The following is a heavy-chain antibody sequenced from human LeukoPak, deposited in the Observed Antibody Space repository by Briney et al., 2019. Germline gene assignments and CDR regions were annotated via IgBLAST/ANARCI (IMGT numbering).Heavy chain of an antibody. CDR2: IDHSGST. J-gene: IGHJ3*01. D-gene: IGHD3-9*01. CDR3: ARGRRPQGRYFDWLSDTFDL. Sequence: SETLSLTCAVYGGSVSAYYWNWIRQPPGKGLEWIGEIDHSGSTNYNPSLKSRLTISVDTSKNQFSLKLSSVTAADTAVYCCARGRRPQGRYFDWLSDTFDLWGXXTXXTVSS. CDR1: GGSVSAYY. V-gene: IGHV4-34*01.